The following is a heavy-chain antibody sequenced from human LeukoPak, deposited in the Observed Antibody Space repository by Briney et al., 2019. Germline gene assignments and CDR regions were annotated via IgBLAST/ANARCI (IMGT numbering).Heavy chain of an antibody. Sequence: GGSLRLSCAASGFTFSGYSMNWVRQAPGKGLEWVSSISSSSSYIYYADSVKGRFTISRDNAKNSLYLQMNSLRAEDTAVYYCAREVSYYYDSSGYYYFDYWGQGTLVTVSS. J-gene: IGHJ4*02. CDR2: ISSSSSYI. CDR3: AREVSYYYDSSGYYYFDY. D-gene: IGHD3-22*01. CDR1: GFTFSGYS. V-gene: IGHV3-21*01.